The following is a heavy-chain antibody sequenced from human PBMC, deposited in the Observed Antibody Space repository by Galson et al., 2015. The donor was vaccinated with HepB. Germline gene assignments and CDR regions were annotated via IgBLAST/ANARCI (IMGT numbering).Heavy chain of an antibody. CDR3: AREGSAHADAFDI. V-gene: IGHV4-4*02. CDR1: GDSISSRNW. Sequence: TLSLTCAVSGDSISSRNWWSWVRRPPGKGLEWTGEIYNSGTTNYNPSLKSRVTISIDKSKNDFSLKLNSVTAADTAVYYCAREGSAHADAFDIWGQGTMVIVSS. CDR2: IYNSGTT. J-gene: IGHJ3*02. D-gene: IGHD2-15*01.